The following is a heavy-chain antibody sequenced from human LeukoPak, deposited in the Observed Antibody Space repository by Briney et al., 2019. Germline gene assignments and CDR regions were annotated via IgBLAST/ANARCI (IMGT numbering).Heavy chain of an antibody. Sequence: SGGSLRLSCAASGFTFSSYAMSWVRQAPGKGLEGVANIKQDGSEKYYVDSVKGRFTISRDNSKNSLYLQMNSLRAEDTAVYYCAKDQGDSYCSGGSCYSGYCYYMDVWGKGTTVTVSS. D-gene: IGHD2-15*01. CDR3: AKDQGDSYCSGGSCYSGYCYYMDV. CDR2: IKQDGSEK. J-gene: IGHJ6*03. V-gene: IGHV3-7*01. CDR1: GFTFSSYA.